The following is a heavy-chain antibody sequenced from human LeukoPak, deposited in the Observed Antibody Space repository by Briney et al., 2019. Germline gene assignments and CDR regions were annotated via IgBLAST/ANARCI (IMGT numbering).Heavy chain of an antibody. V-gene: IGHV3-30*18. J-gene: IGHJ4*02. Sequence: PGRSLRLSCAASGFTFSSYGMHWVRQAPGKGLERVAVISYDGSNTYYADSVKGRFTISRDNSKNMLYLQMNSLRAEDTAVYYCAKPYYYGSRSYMDYWGQGTLLTVSS. D-gene: IGHD3-10*01. CDR2: ISYDGSNT. CDR1: GFTFSSYG. CDR3: AKPYYYGSRSYMDY.